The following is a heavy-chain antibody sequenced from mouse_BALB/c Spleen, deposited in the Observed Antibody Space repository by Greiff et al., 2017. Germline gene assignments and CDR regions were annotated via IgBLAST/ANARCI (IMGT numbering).Heavy chain of an antibody. D-gene: IGHD2-4*01. V-gene: IGHV1-14*01. CDR1: GYTFTSYV. Sequence: EVHLVESGPELVKPGASVKMSCKASGYTFTSYVMHWVKQKPGQGLEWIGYINPYNDGTKYNEKFKGKATLTSDKSSSTAYMELSSLTSEDSAVYYCARVVSTMITTGDFDYWGQGTTLTVSS. CDR3: ARVVSTMITTGDFDY. J-gene: IGHJ2*01. CDR2: INPYNDGT.